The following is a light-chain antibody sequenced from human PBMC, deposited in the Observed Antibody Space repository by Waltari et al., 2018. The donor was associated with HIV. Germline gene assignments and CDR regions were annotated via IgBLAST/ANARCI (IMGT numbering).Light chain of an antibody. CDR2: DIS. V-gene: IGKV1-39*01. CDR1: QIIDSN. CDR3: QQRFTYPLT. J-gene: IGKJ3*01. Sequence: DIQMTRSLLFLSASVGDTVTITCRASQIIDSNLNWYQQKSGTAPKLLIYDISSLQSGVPSRFSGSGSGTDFTLTISSLQPDDFATYYCQQRFTYPLTFGPGTKV.